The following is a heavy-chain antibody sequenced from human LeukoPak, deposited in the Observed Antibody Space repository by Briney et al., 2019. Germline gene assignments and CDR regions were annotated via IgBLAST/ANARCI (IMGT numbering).Heavy chain of an antibody. V-gene: IGHV1-2*02. CDR3: ARWDGGYYDSSGYYYFDY. D-gene: IGHD3-22*01. CDR1: GYTFTGYY. CDR2: INPNSGGT. Sequence: ASVKVSCKASGYTFTGYYMHWVRQAPGQGLEWMGWINPNSGGTNYAQKFQGRVTMTRDTSISTAYMELSRLRSDDTAVYYCARWDGGYYDSSGYYYFDYWGQGTLVTVSS. J-gene: IGHJ4*02.